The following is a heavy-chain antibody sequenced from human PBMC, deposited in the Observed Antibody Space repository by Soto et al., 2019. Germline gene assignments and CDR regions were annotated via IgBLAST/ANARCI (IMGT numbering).Heavy chain of an antibody. CDR2: VYHGGTT. J-gene: IGHJ4*02. Sequence: QVQLQESGPGLVKPSGTLSLTCAVSGGSISSSYWWNWVRQTPRGGLEWIGKVYHGGTTNYNPCLTNRVTPSVDKSKNPFSLKLTSVTAADTAVDDCGSYLNYDFWRDGGRHFYFDYWGRGVLATVSS. CDR1: GGSISSSYW. CDR3: GSYLNYDFWRDGGRHFYFDY. V-gene: IGHV4-4*02. D-gene: IGHD3-3*01.